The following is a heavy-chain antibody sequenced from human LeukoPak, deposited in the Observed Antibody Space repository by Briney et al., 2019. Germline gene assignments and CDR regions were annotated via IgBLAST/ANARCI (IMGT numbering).Heavy chain of an antibody. CDR2: IYYSGST. V-gene: IGHV4-39*07. Sequence: SETLSLTCTVSGGSISSSSYYWGWIRQPPGKGLEWIGSIYYSGSTYYSPSLKSRVTISVDTSKNQFSLKLSSVTAADTAVYYCARDDSQWRSSGYYRYWGQGTLVTVSS. CDR3: ARDDSQWRSSGYYRY. CDR1: GGSISSSSYY. J-gene: IGHJ4*02. D-gene: IGHD3-22*01.